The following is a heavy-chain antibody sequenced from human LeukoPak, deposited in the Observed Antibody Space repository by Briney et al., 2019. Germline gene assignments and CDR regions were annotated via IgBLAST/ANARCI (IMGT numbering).Heavy chain of an antibody. D-gene: IGHD1-26*01. J-gene: IGHJ3*02. V-gene: IGHV3-7*01. Sequence: GGSLRLSXAASGFTFSTYWMSWVRQAPGKGLEWVANINQGGSAKYYVDSVKGRFTIARDNAKNSLYLQMNSLRAEDTAVYYCARPHYSGSYHDAFDIWGQGTGVSVSS. CDR2: INQGGSAK. CDR1: GFTFSTYW. CDR3: ARPHYSGSYHDAFDI.